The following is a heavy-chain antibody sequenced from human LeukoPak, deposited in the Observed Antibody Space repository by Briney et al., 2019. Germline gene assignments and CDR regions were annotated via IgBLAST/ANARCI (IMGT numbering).Heavy chain of an antibody. CDR1: GGSISSSSYY. Sequence: PSETLSLTCTVSGGSISSSSYYWGWIRQPPGKGLEWIGSIYYSGSTYYNPSLKSRVTMSVDTSKNQFSLKLSSVTAADTAVYYCARDFYGDGVRAFDIWGQGTMVTVSS. CDR3: ARDFYGDGVRAFDI. D-gene: IGHD4-17*01. CDR2: IYYSGST. V-gene: IGHV4-39*07. J-gene: IGHJ3*02.